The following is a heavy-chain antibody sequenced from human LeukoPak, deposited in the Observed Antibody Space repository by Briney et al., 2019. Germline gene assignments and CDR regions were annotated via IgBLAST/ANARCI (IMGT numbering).Heavy chain of an antibody. CDR1: GFTFSSFS. CDR3: ARDLEDCSGGSCYSWFDP. D-gene: IGHD2-15*01. J-gene: IGHJ5*02. Sequence: PGGSLRLSCAASGFTFSSFSMGWVRQAPGKGLEWVANIKQDGSEKYYVDSVKGRFTISRDNSKNTLYLQMNSLRAEDTAVYYCARDLEDCSGGSCYSWFDPWGQGTLVTVSS. V-gene: IGHV3-7*01. CDR2: IKQDGSEK.